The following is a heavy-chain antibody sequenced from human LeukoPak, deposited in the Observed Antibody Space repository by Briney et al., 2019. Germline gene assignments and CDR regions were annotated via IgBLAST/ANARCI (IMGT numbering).Heavy chain of an antibody. Sequence: SETLSLTCAVYGGSFSGYYWSWIRQPPGKGLEWIGEINHSGSTNYNPSLKSRVTISVDTTKNQFSLKLSSVTAADTAVYYCARRAPGRSYFDYWGQGTLVTVSS. CDR1: GGSFSGYY. CDR2: INHSGST. V-gene: IGHV4-34*01. CDR3: ARRAPGRSYFDY. J-gene: IGHJ4*02.